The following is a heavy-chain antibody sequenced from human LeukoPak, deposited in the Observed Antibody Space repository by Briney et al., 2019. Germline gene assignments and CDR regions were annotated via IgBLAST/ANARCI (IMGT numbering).Heavy chain of an antibody. CDR1: GFTFSSYG. Sequence: QPGRSLRLSCAASGFTFSSYGMHWVRQAPGKGLEWVAVISYDGSNKYYADSVKGRFTISRDNAKDSLYLQMNNLRAEDTAVYYCARAWGSGYDLNYWGQGTLVTVSS. J-gene: IGHJ4*02. V-gene: IGHV3-30*03. CDR3: ARAWGSGYDLNY. D-gene: IGHD5-12*01. CDR2: ISYDGSNK.